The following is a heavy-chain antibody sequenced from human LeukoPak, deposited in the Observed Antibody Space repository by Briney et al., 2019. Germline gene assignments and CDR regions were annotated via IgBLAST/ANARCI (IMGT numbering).Heavy chain of an antibody. J-gene: IGHJ4*02. CDR2: IYPGDSDT. CDR1: GYSFTSYW. V-gene: IGHV5-51*01. CDR3: ARPQFYGSGSSVTDY. D-gene: IGHD3-10*01. Sequence: GSLRLSCKGSGYSFTSYWIGWVRQMPGKGLEWMGIIYPGDSDTRYSPSFQGQVTISADKSISTAYLQWSSLKASDTAMYYCARPQFYGSGSSVTDYWGQGTLVTVSS.